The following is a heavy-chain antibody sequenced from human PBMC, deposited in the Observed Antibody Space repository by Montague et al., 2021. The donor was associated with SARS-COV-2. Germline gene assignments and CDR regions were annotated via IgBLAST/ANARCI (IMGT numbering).Heavy chain of an antibody. D-gene: IGHD3-3*01. CDR2: INHRGST. J-gene: IGHJ3*02. V-gene: IGHV4-34*01. CDR3: TRGTGPRSITLFGVIISGHVFDI. CDR1: GGSSSGYY. Sequence: SETLSLTCAVYGGSSSGYYWSWIRQPPGKGLEWIGEINHRGSTNYNPSLKSRVIISVDTSKNQFSLRLSSVTAADTAVYYCTRGTGPRSITLFGVIISGHVFDIWSQGTMVTVSS.